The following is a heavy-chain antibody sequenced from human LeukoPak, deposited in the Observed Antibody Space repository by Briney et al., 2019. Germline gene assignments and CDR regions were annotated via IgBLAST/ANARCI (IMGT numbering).Heavy chain of an antibody. J-gene: IGHJ5*02. CDR3: ARDKSSTNWLDA. CDR1: GYSFTNFY. CDR2: INPSGGST. Sequence: ASVKVSCKASGYSFTNFYIHWVRQAPGQGLEWMGIINPSGGSTNYAQKFQGRVTMTSDTSARTVYMDPSSLRSEDTAIYYCARDKSSTNWLDAWGQGTLVTVSS. V-gene: IGHV1-46*01. D-gene: IGHD3-10*01.